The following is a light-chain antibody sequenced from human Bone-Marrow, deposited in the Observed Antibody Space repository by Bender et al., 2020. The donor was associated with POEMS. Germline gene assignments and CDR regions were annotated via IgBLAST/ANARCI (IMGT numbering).Light chain of an antibody. V-gene: IGLV3-25*03. CDR1: ALPKQY. CDR2: KDT. J-gene: IGLJ3*02. CDR3: QSADSGSRV. Sequence: SYELTQPPSVSVSPGQTARITCSGDALPKQYACWYQQKTGQGPVLVMYKDTERPSGIPERFSGSSSGTTVTLTISGVQAEDEADYYCQSADSGSRVFGGGTKLTVL.